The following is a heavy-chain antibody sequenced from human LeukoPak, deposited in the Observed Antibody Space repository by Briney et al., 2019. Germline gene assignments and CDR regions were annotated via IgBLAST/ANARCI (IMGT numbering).Heavy chain of an antibody. CDR3: ARVNYGTIDY. CDR2: ISGGSGYI. V-gene: IGHV3-21*01. D-gene: IGHD1-7*01. J-gene: IGHJ4*02. Sequence: GGSLRLSCAASGFIFSTYTMNWVRQAPGKGLEWVSSISGGSGYIYYADSVKGRFTISRDNAKNSLFLQMNSLSAEDTAVYYRARVNYGTIDYWGLGTLVTVSS. CDR1: GFIFSTYT.